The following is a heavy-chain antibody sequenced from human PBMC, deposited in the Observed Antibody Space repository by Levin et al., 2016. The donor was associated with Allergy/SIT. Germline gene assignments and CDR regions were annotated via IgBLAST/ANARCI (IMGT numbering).Heavy chain of an antibody. Sequence: GESLKISCAASGFIFSSSWMSWVRQAPGKGLEWLANINQEGTEKHYVDSVKGRFTISRDNARNSLFLQMNTLRVEDTAVYYCAREGEWGSSFQHWGQGTLVRVSS. J-gene: IGHJ1*01. CDR1: GFIFSSSW. CDR3: AREGEWGSSFQH. D-gene: IGHD6-13*01. CDR2: INQEGTEK. V-gene: IGHV3-7*01.